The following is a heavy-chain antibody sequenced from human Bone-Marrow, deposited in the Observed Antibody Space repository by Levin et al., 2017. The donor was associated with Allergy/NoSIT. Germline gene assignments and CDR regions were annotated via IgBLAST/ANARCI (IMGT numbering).Heavy chain of an antibody. D-gene: IGHD4-17*01. J-gene: IGHJ4*02. Sequence: LSLTCAASGFPFSNYAMSWVRQAPGKGLEWVSAITNSGRTYYADSVKGRFTVSRDNSKNMLYLQMNSLRADDTAVYYCVKEMTTVIPVFDYWGQGTLVTVSS. CDR2: ITNSGRT. V-gene: IGHV3-23*01. CDR1: GFPFSNYA. CDR3: VKEMTTVIPVFDY.